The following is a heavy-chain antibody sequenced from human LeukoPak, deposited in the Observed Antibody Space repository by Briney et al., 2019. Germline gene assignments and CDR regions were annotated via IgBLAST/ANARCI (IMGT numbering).Heavy chain of an antibody. Sequence: AISSNGGSTYYADSVKGRFTISRDNSKNTLYLQMNSLRAEDTAVYYCARGYRGLGNEYFQHWGQGTPVTVSS. D-gene: IGHD6-19*01. CDR3: ARGYRGLGNEYFQH. J-gene: IGHJ1*01. V-gene: IGHV3-64*04. CDR2: ISSNGGST.